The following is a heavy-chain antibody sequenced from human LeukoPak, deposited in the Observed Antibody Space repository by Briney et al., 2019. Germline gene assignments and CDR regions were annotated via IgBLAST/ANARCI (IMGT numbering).Heavy chain of an antibody. CDR2: INHSGST. CDR3: ARGGAVAVDY. J-gene: IGHJ4*02. CDR1: GGSFSGYY. Sequence: SETLSLTCAVYGGSFSGYYWSWIRQPPGKGLEWIGEINHSGSTNYNPSLKSRVTISVDTSKNQFPLKLSSVTAADTAVYHCARGGAVAVDYWGQGTLVTVSS. V-gene: IGHV4-34*01. D-gene: IGHD6-19*01.